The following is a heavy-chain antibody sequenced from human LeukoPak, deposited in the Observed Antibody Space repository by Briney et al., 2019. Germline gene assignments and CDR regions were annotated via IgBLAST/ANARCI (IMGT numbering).Heavy chain of an antibody. D-gene: IGHD4-23*01. CDR1: GFTFINYP. J-gene: IGHJ4*02. CDR3: AKGIEGPHEATVETHDY. CDR2: IDGSGTT. V-gene: IGHV3-23*01. Sequence: PGGSLRLSCAASGFTFINYPLSWVRQAPGKGLEWVSAIDGSGTTYYADSVKGRFTISRDNSKNTLYLQMNSLRAEDTAVYYCAKGIEGPHEATVETHDYWGQGTLVTVSS.